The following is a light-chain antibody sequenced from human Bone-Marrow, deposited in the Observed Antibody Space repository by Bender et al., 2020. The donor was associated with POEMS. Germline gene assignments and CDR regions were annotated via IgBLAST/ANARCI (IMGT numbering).Light chain of an antibody. CDR2: DVS. J-gene: IGLJ2*01. Sequence: QSALTQPRSVSGSPGQSVTISCTGSGSDVGGYNYVSWYQQHPGKAPKLMIYDVSNRPSGVSNRFSGSKSGNTASLTISGLQAEDEADHYCSSYTSSSFVVFGGGTKLTVL. V-gene: IGLV2-14*01. CDR3: SSYTSSSFVV. CDR1: GSDVGGYNY.